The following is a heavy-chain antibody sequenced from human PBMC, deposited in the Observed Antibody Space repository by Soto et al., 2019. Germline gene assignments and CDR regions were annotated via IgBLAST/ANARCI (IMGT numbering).Heavy chain of an antibody. Sequence: QVQLQESGPGLVKPSQTLSLTCTVSGGSISSGGYYWSWIRQHPGKGLEWIGYIYYSGSTYYNPSLKSRVTISVDTSKNQFSRKLSSVTAADTAVYYCARVVTMVRGVIIRTPYYYGMDVWGQGTTVTVSS. D-gene: IGHD3-10*01. CDR3: ARVVTMVRGVIIRTPYYYGMDV. CDR1: GGSISSGGYY. V-gene: IGHV4-31*03. J-gene: IGHJ6*02. CDR2: IYYSGST.